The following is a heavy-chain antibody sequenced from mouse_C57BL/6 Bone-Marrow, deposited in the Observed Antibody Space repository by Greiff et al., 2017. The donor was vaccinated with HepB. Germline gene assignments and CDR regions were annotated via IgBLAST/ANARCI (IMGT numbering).Heavy chain of an antibody. V-gene: IGHV1-53*01. CDR2: INPSNGGT. D-gene: IGHD1-1*01. Sequence: QVQLQQSGTELVKPGASVKLSCKASGYTFTSYWMHWVKQRPGQGLEWIGNINPSNGGTNYNEKFKSKATLTVDKSSSTAYMQLSSLTSEDAAVYYCARFITTEGFDYWGQGTTLTVSS. J-gene: IGHJ2*01. CDR1: GYTFTSYW. CDR3: ARFITTEGFDY.